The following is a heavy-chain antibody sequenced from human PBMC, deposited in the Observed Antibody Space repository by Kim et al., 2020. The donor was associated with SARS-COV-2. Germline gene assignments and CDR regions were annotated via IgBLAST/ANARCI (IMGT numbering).Heavy chain of an antibody. Sequence: ASVKVSCKASGYTFTSYGISWVRQAPGQGLEWMGWISAYNGNTNYAQKLQGRVTMTTDTSTSTAYMELRSLRSDDTAVYYCARGEFRYSSGWSTFDYWGQGTLVTVSS. J-gene: IGHJ4*02. V-gene: IGHV1-18*01. CDR2: ISAYNGNT. D-gene: IGHD6-19*01. CDR3: ARGEFRYSSGWSTFDY. CDR1: GYTFTSYG.